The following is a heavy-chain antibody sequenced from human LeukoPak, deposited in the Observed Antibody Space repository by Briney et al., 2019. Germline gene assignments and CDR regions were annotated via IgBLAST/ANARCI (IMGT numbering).Heavy chain of an antibody. CDR1: GGSISGTYY. CDR3: ARYNWNYASPWFDP. J-gene: IGHJ5*02. Sequence: SETLSLTCTVSGGSISGTYYWRWIRQPPGKGLEWIGYIYYTGTTDSNPSLKSRVTISLDTSKNQFSLNLSSVTAADTAVYYCARYNWNYASPWFDPWGQGTLVTVSS. CDR2: IYYTGTT. D-gene: IGHD1-7*01. V-gene: IGHV4-59*08.